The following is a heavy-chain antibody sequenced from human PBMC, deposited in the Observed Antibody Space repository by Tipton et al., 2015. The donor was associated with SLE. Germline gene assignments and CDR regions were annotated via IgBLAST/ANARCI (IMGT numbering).Heavy chain of an antibody. V-gene: IGHV4-39*01. D-gene: IGHD2-15*01. Sequence: TLSLTCTVSGRSISSNSYYWVWIRQPPGKGLEWIGSVDYAGRTYYNPSLKSRVTISLDTSKNQFSLRLSSVTAADTAVYYCGRGNWGYFDSWGQGLLVTVSS. J-gene: IGHJ4*02. CDR2: VDYAGRT. CDR1: GRSISSNSYY. CDR3: GRGNWGYFDS.